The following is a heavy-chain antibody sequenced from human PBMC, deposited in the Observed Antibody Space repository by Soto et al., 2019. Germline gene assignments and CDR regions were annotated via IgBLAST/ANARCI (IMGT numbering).Heavy chain of an antibody. CDR1: GYTFTSYA. CDR2: INADNGNT. D-gene: IGHD3-3*01. CDR3: ARDRTIFGVVRGEFDY. J-gene: IGHJ4*02. Sequence: GASVKVSCKASGYTFTSYAMHWVRQAPGQRLEWMGWINADNGNTNYSQKLQGRVTMTTDTSTSTAYMELRSLRSDDTAVYYCARDRTIFGVVRGEFDYWGQGTLVTVS. V-gene: IGHV1-3*01.